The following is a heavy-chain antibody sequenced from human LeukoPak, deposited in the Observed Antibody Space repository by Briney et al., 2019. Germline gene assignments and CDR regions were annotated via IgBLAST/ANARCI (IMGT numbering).Heavy chain of an antibody. J-gene: IGHJ5*02. CDR1: AGSICNSY. CDR3: VRGPGRGCDLEP. D-gene: IGHD2-21*01. Sequence: PSETLSLTCAVSAGSICNSYCSWARQPPGKGLEFIGYISTGGDINYNPSLRSRATMSINTSNNQLSLTLTSVTTADTAVYFCVRGPGRGCDLEPWGQGSLVTVSS. V-gene: IGHV4-4*08. CDR2: ISTGGDI.